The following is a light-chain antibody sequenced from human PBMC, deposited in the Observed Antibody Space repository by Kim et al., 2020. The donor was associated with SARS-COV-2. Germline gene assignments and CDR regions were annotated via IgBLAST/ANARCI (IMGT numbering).Light chain of an antibody. CDR2: GNS. V-gene: IGLV1-40*01. J-gene: IGLJ2*01. CDR1: SSNNGAGYD. CDR3: QSYDSSLSGVV. Sequence: RVTISCTGGSSNNGAGYDVHWYQQLPGTAPKLLIYGNSNRPSGVPDRFSGSKSGTSASLAITGLQAEDEADYYCQSYDSSLSGVVFGGGTQLTVL.